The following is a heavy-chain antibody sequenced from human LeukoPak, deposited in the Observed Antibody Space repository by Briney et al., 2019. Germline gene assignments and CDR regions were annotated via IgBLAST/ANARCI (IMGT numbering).Heavy chain of an antibody. CDR1: GFTFSIYA. CDR3: ARDRPNYYGSDGHYYRRDGDY. CDR2: ITSSGEST. D-gene: IGHD3-22*01. J-gene: IGHJ4*02. Sequence: GGSLRLSCAASGFTFSIYAMSWVRQAPVKGLQLVSSITSSGESTWYVDSVKGRFTITRDNSENTLYLQMHSLRAEDTAVYYCARDRPNYYGSDGHYYRRDGDYWGRGTLVSVSS. V-gene: IGHV3-23*01.